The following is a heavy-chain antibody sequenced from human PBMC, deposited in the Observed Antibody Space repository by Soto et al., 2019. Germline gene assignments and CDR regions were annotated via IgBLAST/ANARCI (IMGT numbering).Heavy chain of an antibody. V-gene: IGHV3-23*01. CDR2: VTGSGSTT. Sequence: PGGSLRLSCAASGFTFSNYAMNWVRQAPGKGLEWVSTVTGSGSTTYYADSVKGRFTISRDNSKNTLYLQMNSLRAEDTAVYYCAKGSEARGVIMVDHWGQGTLVTVSS. CDR3: AKGSEARGVIMVDH. J-gene: IGHJ5*02. CDR1: GFTFSNYA. D-gene: IGHD3-10*01.